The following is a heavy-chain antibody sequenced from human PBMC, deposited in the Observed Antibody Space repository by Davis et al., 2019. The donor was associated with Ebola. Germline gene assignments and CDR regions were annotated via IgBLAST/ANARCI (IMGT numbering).Heavy chain of an antibody. CDR2: IYYSGST. V-gene: IGHV4-31*03. CDR3: ARDHDREEYFQH. Sequence: SETLSLTCTVSGGSISSGDYYWSWIRQHPGKGLEWIGYIYYSGSTYYNPSLKSRVTISVDTSKHQFSLKLSSVTAADTAVYYCARDHDREEYFQHWGQGTLVTVSS. J-gene: IGHJ1*01. D-gene: IGHD1-1*01. CDR1: GGSISSGDYY.